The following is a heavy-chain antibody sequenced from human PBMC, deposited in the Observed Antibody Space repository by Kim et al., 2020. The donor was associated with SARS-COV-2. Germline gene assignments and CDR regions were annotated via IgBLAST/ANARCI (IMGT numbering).Heavy chain of an antibody. D-gene: IGHD1-26*01. CDR2: YI. J-gene: IGHJ5*02. Sequence: YIHYAASVQGQLAIPRDNAKNSLYLQMNSLRAEYTAVYYCARGEDWFDPWGQRTLVTVSS. V-gene: IGHV3-21*01. CDR3: ARGEDWFDP.